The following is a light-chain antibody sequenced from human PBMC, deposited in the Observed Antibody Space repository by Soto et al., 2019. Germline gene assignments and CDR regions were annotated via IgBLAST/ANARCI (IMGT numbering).Light chain of an antibody. CDR1: QSVSSN. CDR2: GAS. V-gene: IGKV3-15*01. J-gene: IGKJ1*01. CDR3: QQYNNRPRT. Sequence: EKLMTQSPATLSVSLGERATLSCRASQSVSSNLAWYQQKPGQAPRLLIYGASTRATGIPARFSGSGSGTEFTLTISSLQAEDFAVYYCQQYNNRPRTVGQGTKVEI.